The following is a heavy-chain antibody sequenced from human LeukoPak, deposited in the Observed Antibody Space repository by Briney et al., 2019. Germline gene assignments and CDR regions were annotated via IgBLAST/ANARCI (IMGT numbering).Heavy chain of an antibody. V-gene: IGHV3-11*01. Sequence: GRSLRLSCAASGFTFNDYYMSWIRQAPGKGLEWLSYINIGGTNTHYTDSVKGRFTISRDNTKKSLYLEMNNLRAEDTAVYYCATDGAGFDTWGQGVLVTVSS. CDR1: GFTFNDYY. CDR3: ATDGAGFDT. CDR2: INIGGTNT. J-gene: IGHJ5*02.